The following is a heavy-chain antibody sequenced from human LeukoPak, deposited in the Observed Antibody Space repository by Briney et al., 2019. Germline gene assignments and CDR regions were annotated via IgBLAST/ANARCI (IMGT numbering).Heavy chain of an antibody. D-gene: IGHD3-10*02. CDR1: GFIFSSYS. Sequence: GGSLRLSCAASGFIFSSYSMNWVRQTPGKGLEWVSYISSSGSTIYYADSVKGRFTISRDNAKNSLYLQMNSLRAEDTAVYYCAELGIAMIGGVWGKGTTVTISS. CDR3: AELGIAMIGGV. CDR2: ISSSGSTI. V-gene: IGHV3-48*04. J-gene: IGHJ6*04.